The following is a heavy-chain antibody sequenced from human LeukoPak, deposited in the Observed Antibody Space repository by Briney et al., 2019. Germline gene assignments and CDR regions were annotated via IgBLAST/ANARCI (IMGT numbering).Heavy chain of an antibody. CDR1: GGSISSSSYY. CDR3: ASPTYYDFWSGYKGPFDY. D-gene: IGHD3-3*01. J-gene: IGHJ4*02. CDR2: IYYSGST. V-gene: IGHV4-39*01. Sequence: PSETLFLTCTVSGGSISSSSYYWGWIRQPLGKGLEWIGSIYYSGSTYYNPSLKSRVTISVDTSKNQFSLKLSSVTAADTAVYYCASPTYYDFWSGYKGPFDYWGQGTLVTVSS.